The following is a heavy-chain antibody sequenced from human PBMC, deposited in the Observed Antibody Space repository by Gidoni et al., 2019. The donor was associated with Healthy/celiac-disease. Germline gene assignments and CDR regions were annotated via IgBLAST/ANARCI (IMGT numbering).Heavy chain of an antibody. CDR1: GGSISSSSYY. J-gene: IGHJ4*02. V-gene: IGHV4-39*07. CDR2: IYYSGST. Sequence: QLQLQESGPGLVKPSETLSLTCTVSGGSISSSSYYWGWIRQPPGKGLEWIGSIYYSGSTYYNPSLKSRVTISVDTSKNQFSLKLSSVTAADTAVYYCATHSPDWSLRGTFDYWGQGTLVTVSS. D-gene: IGHD3-9*01. CDR3: ATHSPDWSLRGTFDY.